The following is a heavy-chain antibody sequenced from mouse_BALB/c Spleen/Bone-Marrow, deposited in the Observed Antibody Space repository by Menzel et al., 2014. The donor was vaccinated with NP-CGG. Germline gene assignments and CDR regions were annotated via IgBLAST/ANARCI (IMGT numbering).Heavy chain of an antibody. Sequence: LVESGPELVKPGASVRISCKASGYTFTSYYIHWVKQRPGQGLGWIGWIYPGNVNTKYNEKFKGKATLTADKSSSTAYMQLSSLTSEDSAVYFCARQGSSGFYAMDYWGQGTSVTVSP. D-gene: IGHD3-1*01. CDR2: IYPGNVNT. CDR3: ARQGSSGFYAMDY. CDR1: GYTFTSYY. V-gene: IGHV1S56*01. J-gene: IGHJ4*01.